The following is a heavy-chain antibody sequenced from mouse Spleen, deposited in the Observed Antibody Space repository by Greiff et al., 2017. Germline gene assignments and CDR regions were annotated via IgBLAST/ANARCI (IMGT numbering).Heavy chain of an antibody. CDR2: IDPNSGGT. V-gene: IGHV1-72*01. CDR3: ARMDYYGSSAYAMDY. CDR1: GCTFTSYW. Sequence: VQLQQPGAELVKPGASVKLSCKASGCTFTSYWMHWVKQRPGRGLEWIGRIDPNSGGTKYNEKFKSKATLTVDKPSSTAYMQLSSLTSEDSAVYYCARMDYYGSSAYAMDYWGQGTSVTVSS. D-gene: IGHD1-1*01. J-gene: IGHJ4*01.